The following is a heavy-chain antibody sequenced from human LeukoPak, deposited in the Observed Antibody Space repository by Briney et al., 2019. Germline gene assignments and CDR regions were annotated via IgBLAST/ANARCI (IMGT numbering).Heavy chain of an antibody. J-gene: IGHJ3*02. Sequence: SETLSLTCTVSGGSISSYYWSWIRQPPRKRPEWIGYIYYSGSTNYNPSLKSRVTISVDTSKNQFSLKLSSVTAADTAVYYCARCPYSSSFQGAFDIWGQGTMVTVSS. CDR1: GGSISSYY. CDR2: IYYSGST. V-gene: IGHV4-59*01. D-gene: IGHD6-6*01. CDR3: ARCPYSSSFQGAFDI.